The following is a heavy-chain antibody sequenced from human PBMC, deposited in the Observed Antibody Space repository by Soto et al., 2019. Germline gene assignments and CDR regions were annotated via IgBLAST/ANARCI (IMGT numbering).Heavy chain of an antibody. Sequence: SETLSLTCTVSGGSIGGYYGSWIRQPPGKGLEWIGYRYNTGSTVYNPSFKSRVTISVDTSKNQFSLKLNSVTAADTAVYYCERDLGGYGGTACYPLDVGGQGTTATVP. CDR3: ERDLGGYGGTACYPLDV. CDR1: GGSIGGYY. D-gene: IGHD2-15*01. CDR2: RYNTGST. J-gene: IGHJ6*02. V-gene: IGHV4-59*01.